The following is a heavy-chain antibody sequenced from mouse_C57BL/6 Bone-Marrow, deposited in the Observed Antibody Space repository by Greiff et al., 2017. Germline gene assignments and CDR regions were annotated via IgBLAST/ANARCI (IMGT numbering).Heavy chain of an antibody. V-gene: IGHV3-6*01. CDR1: GYSITSGYY. J-gene: IGHJ1*03. Sequence: EVKLQESGPGLVKPSQSLSLTCSVTGYSITSGYYWNWIRQFPGNKLEWMGYISYDGSNNYNPSLKNRISITRDTSKNQFFLKLNSVTTEDTATYYCATYYGSIHWYFDVWGTGTTVTVSS. D-gene: IGHD1-1*01. CDR3: ATYYGSIHWYFDV. CDR2: ISYDGSN.